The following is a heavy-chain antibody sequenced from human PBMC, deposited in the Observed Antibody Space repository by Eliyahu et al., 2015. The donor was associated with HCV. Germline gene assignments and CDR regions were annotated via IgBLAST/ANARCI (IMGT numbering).Heavy chain of an antibody. CDR1: GFTFXXYG. D-gene: IGHD3-10*01. Sequence: QVQLVESGGGVVQPGRSLRLSCAASGFTFXXYGXHWVRQAPGKGLGWVAVIWYDGSNKYYADSVKGRFTISRDNSKNTLYLQMNSLRAEDTAVYYCARDVSLGRLLSSHYYYGMDVWGQGTTVTVSS. CDR3: ARDVSLGRLLSSHYYYGMDV. V-gene: IGHV3-33*01. J-gene: IGHJ6*02. CDR2: IWYDGSNK.